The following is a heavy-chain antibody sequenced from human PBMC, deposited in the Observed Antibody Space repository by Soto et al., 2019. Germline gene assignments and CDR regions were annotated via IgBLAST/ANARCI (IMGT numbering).Heavy chain of an antibody. J-gene: IGHJ4*02. D-gene: IGHD1-26*01. CDR2: ISFTGST. V-gene: IGHV4-30-4*01. Sequence: SETLSLTCTVSGGYISSSDYYWTWIRQSPWKGLEYIGYISFTGSTYYNPSLKSRVTVSVDTSNNQFSLNLSSVTAADTAVYFCARGSGNYYLGRYFDSCGQGXLVTVYS. CDR3: ARGSGNYYLGRYFDS. CDR1: GGYISSSDYY.